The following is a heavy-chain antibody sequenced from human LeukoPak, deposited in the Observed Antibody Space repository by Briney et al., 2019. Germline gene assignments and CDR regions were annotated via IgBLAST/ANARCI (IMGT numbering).Heavy chain of an antibody. CDR1: GWSFNDHY. Sequence: PSETLSHTCAVYGWSFNDHYWNWIRQPPGKGLEWIGEINARGDTNFNPSLKSRVTISVDSSKNQFSLTLRSMIAADTAVYYCARGQVPAARGYNWFDPWGQGTLVTVSS. J-gene: IGHJ5*02. V-gene: IGHV4-34*01. CDR2: INARGDT. CDR3: ARGQVPAARGYNWFDP. D-gene: IGHD2-2*01.